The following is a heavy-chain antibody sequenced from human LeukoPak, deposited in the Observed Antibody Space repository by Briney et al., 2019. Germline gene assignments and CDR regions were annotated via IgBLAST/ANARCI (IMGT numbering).Heavy chain of an antibody. Sequence: KTSETLSLTCAVYGVSFSGYYWSWIRQPPGKGLEWIGEINHSGSTNYNPSLKSRVTISVDTSKNQFSLKLSSVTAADTAVYYCARGRVAVAHNWFDPWGQGTLVTVSS. J-gene: IGHJ5*02. CDR1: GVSFSGYY. CDR2: INHSGST. D-gene: IGHD6-19*01. V-gene: IGHV4-34*01. CDR3: ARGRVAVAHNWFDP.